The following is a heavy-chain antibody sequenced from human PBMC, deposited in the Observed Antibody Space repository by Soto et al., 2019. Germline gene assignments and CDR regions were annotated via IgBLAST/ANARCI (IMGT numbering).Heavy chain of an antibody. CDR2: ISAYNGNT. CDR3: ARDAAAPPSYYDFWSGYPELGAFDI. J-gene: IGHJ3*02. D-gene: IGHD3-3*01. V-gene: IGHV1-18*01. Sequence: ASVKVSCKASGYTFTSYGISWVRQAPGQGLEWMGWISAYNGNTNYAQKLQGRVTMTTDTSTSTAYMELRSLRSDDTAVYYCARDAAAPPSYYDFWSGYPELGAFDIWGQGTMVTVSS. CDR1: GYTFTSYG.